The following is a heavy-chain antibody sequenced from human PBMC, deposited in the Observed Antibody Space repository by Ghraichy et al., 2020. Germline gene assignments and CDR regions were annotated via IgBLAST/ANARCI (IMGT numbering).Heavy chain of an antibody. CDR1: GGSVSSGSYY. D-gene: IGHD2-2*01. CDR2: IYYSGST. CDR3: ARGSRYFSSTSCYAILDY. J-gene: IGHJ4*02. V-gene: IGHV4-61*01. Sequence: LSLTCTVSGGSVSSGSYYWSWIRQPPGKGLEWIGYIYYSGSTNYNPSLKSRVTISVDTSKNQFSLKLSSVTAADTAVYYCARGSRYFSSTSCYAILDYWGQGTLVTVSS.